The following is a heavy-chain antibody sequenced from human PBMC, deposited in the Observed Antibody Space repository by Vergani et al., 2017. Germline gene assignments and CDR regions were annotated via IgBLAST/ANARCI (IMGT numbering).Heavy chain of an antibody. J-gene: IGHJ3*02. D-gene: IGHD3-22*01. Sequence: QVQLVQSGAEVKKPGSSVKVSCKASGGTFSSYTLSWVRQAPGQGLEWMGRIIPILGIANYAQKFQGRVTITADKSTSTAYMELSSLRSEDTAVYYCARDYYDSSGLKGAFDIWGQGTMVTVSS. CDR2: IIPILGIA. V-gene: IGHV1-69*08. CDR3: ARDYYDSSGLKGAFDI. CDR1: GGTFSSYT.